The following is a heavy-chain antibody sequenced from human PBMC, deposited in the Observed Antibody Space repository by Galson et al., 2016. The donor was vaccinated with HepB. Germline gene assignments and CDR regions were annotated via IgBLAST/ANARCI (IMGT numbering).Heavy chain of an antibody. CDR1: GFTFSSYG. Sequence: SLRLSSAASGFTFSSYGMNWVRQAPGKGLQWVSYISSSGSNIYYADSVKGRFTISRDNAKKSLYLQMNSLRDEDTAVYYCARASSSWSNYFDPWGQGTLVSVSS. J-gene: IGHJ5*02. CDR2: ISSSGSNI. D-gene: IGHD6-13*01. V-gene: IGHV3-48*02. CDR3: ARASSSWSNYFDP.